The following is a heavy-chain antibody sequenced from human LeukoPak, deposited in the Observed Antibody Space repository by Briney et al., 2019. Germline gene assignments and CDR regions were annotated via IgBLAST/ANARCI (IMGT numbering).Heavy chain of an antibody. D-gene: IGHD3-22*01. J-gene: IGHJ5*02. CDR1: GGSFSGYY. CDR3: ARDHYDSSGSFDP. V-gene: IGHV4-34*01. CDR2: INHSGST. Sequence: SETLSLTCAVYGGSFSGYYWSWIRQPPGKGLEWIGEINHSGSTNYNPSLKSRVTISVDTSKNQFSLKLSSVTAADTAVYYCARDHYDSSGSFDPWGQGTLVTVSS.